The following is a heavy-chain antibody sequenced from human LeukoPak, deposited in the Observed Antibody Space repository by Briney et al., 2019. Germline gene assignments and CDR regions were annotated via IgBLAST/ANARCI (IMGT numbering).Heavy chain of an antibody. J-gene: IGHJ4*02. Sequence: ASVKVSCKVSGGTFSSFTISWVRQAPGQGLEWMGGIIPIFGSTNYAQEFQGRVTNTADDSTSTAYMEVTSLTSDDTAVYYCARGYDVGDYVPYTYWGQGTLVIVSS. CDR2: IIPIFGST. V-gene: IGHV1-69*01. CDR1: GGTFSSFT. D-gene: IGHD4-17*01. CDR3: ARGYDVGDYVPYTY.